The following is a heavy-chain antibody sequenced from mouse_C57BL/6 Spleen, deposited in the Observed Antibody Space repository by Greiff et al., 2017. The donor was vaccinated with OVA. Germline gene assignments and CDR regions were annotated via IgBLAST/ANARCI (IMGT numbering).Heavy chain of an antibody. CDR1: GFNIKDYY. J-gene: IGHJ2*01. CDR2: IDPEDGET. V-gene: IGHV14-2*01. Sequence: EVKLMESGAELVKPGASVKLSCTASGFNIKDYYMHWVKQRTEQGLEWIGRIDPEDGETKYAPKFQGKATITADTSSNTAYLQLSSLTSEDTAVYYCAREHYYGSSYGDYFDYWGQGTTLTVSS. D-gene: IGHD1-1*01. CDR3: AREHYYGSSYGDYFDY.